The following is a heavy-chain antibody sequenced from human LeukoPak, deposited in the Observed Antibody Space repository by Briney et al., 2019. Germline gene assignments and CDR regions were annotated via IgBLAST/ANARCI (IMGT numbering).Heavy chain of an antibody. CDR3: AKKQLTSYQTSTPPYYFDY. Sequence: GGSLRLSCEVSGFTFSSYDMHWVRQTTGKGLEWVSGIGTTGDTHYPDSVKGRFTVSRENAKNSLYLQMNSLRAGDTAVYYCAKKQLTSYQTSTPPYYFDYWGQGTLVTVSS. CDR2: IGTTGDT. D-gene: IGHD6-13*01. J-gene: IGHJ4*02. V-gene: IGHV3-13*01. CDR1: GFTFSSYD.